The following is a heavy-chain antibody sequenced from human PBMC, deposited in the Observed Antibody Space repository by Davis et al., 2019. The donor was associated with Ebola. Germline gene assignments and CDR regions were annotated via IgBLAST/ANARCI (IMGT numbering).Heavy chain of an antibody. CDR1: GGSLSGYY. CDR2: INHIGST. D-gene: IGHD3-16*01. Sequence: SETLSLTCAVYGGSLSGYYWSWTRQPPGKGLEWIGEINHIGSTNYNPSLKSRFTITVDTSKNQFSLKLSSVTAADAAVYYCARGGVRVRYYYYGMDVWGQGTTVTVSS. J-gene: IGHJ6*02. V-gene: IGHV4-34*01. CDR3: ARGGVRVRYYYYGMDV.